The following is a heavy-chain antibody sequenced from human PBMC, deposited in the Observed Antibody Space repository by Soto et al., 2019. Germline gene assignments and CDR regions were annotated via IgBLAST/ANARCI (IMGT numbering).Heavy chain of an antibody. Sequence: SETLSLTCTVSGGSISSGDYYWSWIRQPPGKGLEWIGYIYYSGSTYYNPSLKSRVTISVDTSKNQFSLKLSSVTAADTAVYYCARGRPTGFSVATIPLFDYWGQGTLVTVSS. CDR2: IYYSGST. CDR1: GGSISSGDYY. J-gene: IGHJ4*02. D-gene: IGHD5-12*01. V-gene: IGHV4-30-4*01. CDR3: ARGRPTGFSVATIPLFDY.